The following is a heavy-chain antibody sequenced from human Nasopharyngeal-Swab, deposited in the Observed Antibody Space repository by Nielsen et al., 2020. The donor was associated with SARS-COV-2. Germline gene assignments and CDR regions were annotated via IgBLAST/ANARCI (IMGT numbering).Heavy chain of an antibody. D-gene: IGHD5-18*01. CDR2: INSGTDYI. CDR1: GFTFSHYN. J-gene: IGHJ4*02. CDR3: ARGETAMVAYDH. V-gene: IGHV3-21*01. Sequence: GESLKIPCAASGFTFSHYNMAWVRQAPGKGLEWVSFINSGTDYISYADSVKGRFTISRDNAKNSLYLQMDSLRGEDTAVYYCARGETAMVAYDHWGQGTLVTVSS.